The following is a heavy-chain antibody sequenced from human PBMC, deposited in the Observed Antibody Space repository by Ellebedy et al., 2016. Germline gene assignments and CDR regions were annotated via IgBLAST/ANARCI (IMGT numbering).Heavy chain of an antibody. CDR2: ISYDGSNK. CDR3: ARDRGGYYYYYGMNV. V-gene: IGHV3-30-3*01. Sequence: GESLKISCAASGFTFSSYAMHWVRQAPGKGLEWVAVISYDGSNKYYADSVKGRFTISRDNSKNTLYLQMNSLRAEDTAVYYCARDRGGYYYYYGMNVWGQGTTVTVSS. CDR1: GFTFSSYA. J-gene: IGHJ6*02. D-gene: IGHD3-10*01.